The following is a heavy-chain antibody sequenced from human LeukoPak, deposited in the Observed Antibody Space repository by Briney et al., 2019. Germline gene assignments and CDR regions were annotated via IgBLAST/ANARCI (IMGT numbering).Heavy chain of an antibody. CDR3: ARDLGLQLWLVPDY. CDR1: GYTFTGYY. Sequence: ASVKVSCKASGYTFTGYYMHWVRQAPGQGLEGMGWINPNSGGTNYAQKFQGRVTMTRDTSISTAYMELSRLRSDDTAVYYCARDLGLQLWLVPDYWGQGTLVTVSS. V-gene: IGHV1-2*02. CDR2: INPNSGGT. D-gene: IGHD5-18*01. J-gene: IGHJ4*02.